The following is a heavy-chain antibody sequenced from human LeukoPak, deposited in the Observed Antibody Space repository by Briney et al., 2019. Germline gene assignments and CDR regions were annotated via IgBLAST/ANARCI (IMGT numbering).Heavy chain of an antibody. Sequence: GGSLRLSCAASGFTFSSYSMNWVRQAPGKGLGWVSSISSSSSYTSYADSVRGRFTISRDNAKNSLYLQMNSLRAEDTAVYYCARGTTGGYSPSHWGQGTLVTVSS. CDR3: ARGTTGGYSPSH. CDR2: ISSSSSYT. D-gene: IGHD5-12*01. V-gene: IGHV3-21*01. J-gene: IGHJ4*02. CDR1: GFTFSSYS.